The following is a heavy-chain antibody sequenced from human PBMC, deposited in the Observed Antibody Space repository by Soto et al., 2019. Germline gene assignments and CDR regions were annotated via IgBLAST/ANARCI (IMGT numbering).Heavy chain of an antibody. J-gene: IGHJ4*02. CDR3: ARGMTTVTTLDY. D-gene: IGHD4-4*01. V-gene: IGHV4-4*02. CDR2: IYHNGNT. Sequence: PSETLSLTCTVSGGSISSSHWWNWVRQPPGKGLEWIGDIYHNGNTNHNPSLKSRVTISVDKSKNQFSLKLSSVTAADTAMYFCARGMTTVTTLDYWGQGTLVTVSS. CDR1: GGSISSSHW.